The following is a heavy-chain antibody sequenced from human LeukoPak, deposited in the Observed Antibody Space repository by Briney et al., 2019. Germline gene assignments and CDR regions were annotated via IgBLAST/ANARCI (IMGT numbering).Heavy chain of an antibody. CDR2: ISYDGSNK. CDR1: GFTFSSYA. Sequence: GGSLRLSCAASGFTFSSYAVHWVRQAPGKGLEWVAVISYDGSNKYYADSVKGRFTISRDNSKNTLYLQMNSLRAEDTAVYYCAREAYYDSSGYYPLDYFDYWGQGTLVTVSS. D-gene: IGHD3-22*01. J-gene: IGHJ4*02. CDR3: AREAYYDSSGYYPLDYFDY. V-gene: IGHV3-30*04.